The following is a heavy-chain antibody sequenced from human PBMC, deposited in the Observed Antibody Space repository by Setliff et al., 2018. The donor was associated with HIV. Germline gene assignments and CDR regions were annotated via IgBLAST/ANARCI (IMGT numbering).Heavy chain of an antibody. CDR2: ISGSAGST. Sequence: GGSLRLSCAASGFTFSSYAMSWVRQAPGKGLDWVSAISGSAGSTYYADSVKGRFTISRDNSKSTLYLQMNSLGAEDTAVYYCAKAARDYYDSSGYYIGIDYWGRGTLVTVSS. CDR3: AKAARDYYDSSGYYIGIDY. D-gene: IGHD3-22*01. V-gene: IGHV3-23*01. CDR1: GFTFSSYA. J-gene: IGHJ4*02.